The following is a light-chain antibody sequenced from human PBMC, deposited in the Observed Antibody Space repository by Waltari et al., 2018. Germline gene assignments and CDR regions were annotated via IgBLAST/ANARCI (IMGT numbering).Light chain of an antibody. CDR2: AVD. V-gene: IGLV2-11*01. CDR1: LNDVGVEAS. CDR3: CSYAGAYTFV. J-gene: IGLJ3*02. Sequence: QSALTQPHSVSASPGQSVPIPCSGSLNDVGVEASVSWYQHLPGKAPKLILYAVDKRPSGVPSRFSGSKYGTTASLTISGLQTDDEATYYCCSYAGAYTFVFGGGTKLTVL.